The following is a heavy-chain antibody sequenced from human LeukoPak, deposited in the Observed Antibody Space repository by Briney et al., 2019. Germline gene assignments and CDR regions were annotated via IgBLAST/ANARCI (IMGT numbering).Heavy chain of an antibody. D-gene: IGHD2-2*01. Sequence: SETLSLTCTVSGGSISSYYWSWIRQPPGKGLEWIGNIYYSGSTNYNPSLKSRVTISVDTSKNQFSLKLSSVTAADTAVYYCASSKYYYYYYMDVWGKGTTVTISS. CDR1: GGSISSYY. V-gene: IGHV4-59*01. J-gene: IGHJ6*03. CDR2: IYYSGST. CDR3: ASSKYYYYYYMDV.